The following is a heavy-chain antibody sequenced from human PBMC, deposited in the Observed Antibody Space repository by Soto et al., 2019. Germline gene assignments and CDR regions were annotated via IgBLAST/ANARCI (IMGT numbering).Heavy chain of an antibody. D-gene: IGHD3-3*01. Sequence: EVQLVESGGGLIQPGGSLRLSCAVSGFTVSNNYMSWVRQAPGKGLEGVSVIYSGGYTAYGDSVKGRFTISRDNSKNTLYLQDNRRGAGARAFFCGGPRPGGGGYWGQGTLVTVSS. CDR2: IYSGGYT. J-gene: IGHJ4*02. CDR1: GFTVSNNY. CDR3: GPRPGGGGY. V-gene: IGHV3-53*01.